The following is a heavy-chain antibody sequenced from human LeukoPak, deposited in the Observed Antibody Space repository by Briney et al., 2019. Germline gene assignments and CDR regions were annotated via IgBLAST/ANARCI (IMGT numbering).Heavy chain of an antibody. CDR2: MYVSGST. J-gene: IGHJ1*01. CDR1: GGSISRSSFY. V-gene: IGHV4-39*01. CDR3: ARHYGLNYYDSSAYEH. Sequence: SETLSLTCTASGGSISRSSFYWGWLRQPPGKGLEWIGSMYVSGSTFSSPSLKSRVTISIDTSKNQFSLKLNNVTAADTAVYFCARHYGLNYYDSSAYEHWGQGTLVTVSS. D-gene: IGHD3-22*01.